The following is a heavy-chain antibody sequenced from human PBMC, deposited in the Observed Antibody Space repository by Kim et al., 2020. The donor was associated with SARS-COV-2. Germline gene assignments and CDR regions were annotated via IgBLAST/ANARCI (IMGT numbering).Heavy chain of an antibody. CDR3: AREYYGSGSPSYYYGMDV. Sequence: GGSLRLSCAASGFTFSSYAMHWVRQAPGKGLEWVAVISYDGSNKYYADSVKGRFTISRDNSKNTLYLQMNSLRAEDTAVYYCAREYYGSGSPSYYYGMDVWGQGTTVTVSS. V-gene: IGHV3-30*04. D-gene: IGHD3-10*01. CDR1: GFTFSSYA. CDR2: ISYDGSNK. J-gene: IGHJ6*02.